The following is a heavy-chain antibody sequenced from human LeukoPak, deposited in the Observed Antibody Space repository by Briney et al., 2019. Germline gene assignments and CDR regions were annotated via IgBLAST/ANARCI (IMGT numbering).Heavy chain of an antibody. D-gene: IGHD4-17*01. CDR3: AKRPSDYGDYLSYFDY. CDR2: ISDDGRRK. V-gene: IGHV3-30*18. J-gene: IGHJ4*02. Sequence: GGSLRLSCAASGFSFISYGMHWVRQAPGKGLEWVGVISDDGRRKDYADSVKGRFTISRDNSKDTLYLQMNSLRAEDTAVYYCAKRPSDYGDYLSYFDYWGQGTLVTVSS. CDR1: GFSFISYG.